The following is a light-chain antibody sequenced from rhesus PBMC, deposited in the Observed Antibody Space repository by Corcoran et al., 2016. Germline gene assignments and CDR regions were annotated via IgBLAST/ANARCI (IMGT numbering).Light chain of an antibody. Sequence: DIQMTQSPSSLSASVGDTVTITCRASQSFSSSLAWYQQKPGKAPNLLIYNASSLQSGVPSWFSGSKSGTDFTLTISSLQPEDIASYYCQQYYSYPLTFGGGTKVEIE. CDR2: NAS. CDR1: QSFSSS. V-gene: IGKV1-46*01. CDR3: QQYYSYPLT. J-gene: IGKJ4*01.